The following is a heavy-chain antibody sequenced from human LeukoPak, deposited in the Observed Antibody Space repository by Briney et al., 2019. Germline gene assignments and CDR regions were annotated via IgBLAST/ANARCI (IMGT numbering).Heavy chain of an antibody. D-gene: IGHD3-22*01. J-gene: IGHJ4*02. V-gene: IGHV4-39*07. CDR3: ARPDYYDSSGYFY. CDR2: IYYSGST. CDR1: GGSISSSSYY. Sequence: PSETLSLTCTVSGGSISSSSYYWGWIRQPPGKGLEWIGSIYYSGSTYYNPSLKSRVAISVDTSKNQFSLKLSSVTAADTAVYYCARPDYYDSSGYFYWGQGTLVTVSS.